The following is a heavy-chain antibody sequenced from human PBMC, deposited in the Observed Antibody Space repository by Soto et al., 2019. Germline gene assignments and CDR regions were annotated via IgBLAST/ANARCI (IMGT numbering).Heavy chain of an antibody. D-gene: IGHD6-19*01. V-gene: IGHV1-58*01. Sequence: VASVKVSCKASGFTFTSSAVQWVRQARGQRLEWIGWIVVGSGNTNYAQKFQGRVTITRDMSTSTAYMELSSLRSEDTAVYYCAAWPHSSTPRPVDYWGQGTLVTVSS. CDR2: IVVGSGNT. CDR3: AAWPHSSTPRPVDY. CDR1: GFTFTSSA. J-gene: IGHJ4*02.